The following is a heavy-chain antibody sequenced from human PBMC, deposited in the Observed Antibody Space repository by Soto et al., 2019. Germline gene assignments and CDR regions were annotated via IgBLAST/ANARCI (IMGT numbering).Heavy chain of an antibody. V-gene: IGHV3-23*01. CDR2: ISGGAGST. Sequence: LRLSCVASGFTFSSYAMSWVRQAPGKGLEWVSVISGGAGSTDYADSVKGRFTISRDNSKNTLYLQMNSLRAEDTAVYFCAKDRWESFASGGWFDPWGQGTLVTVSS. D-gene: IGHD3-16*01. CDR1: GFTFSSYA. CDR3: AKDRWESFASGGWFDP. J-gene: IGHJ5*02.